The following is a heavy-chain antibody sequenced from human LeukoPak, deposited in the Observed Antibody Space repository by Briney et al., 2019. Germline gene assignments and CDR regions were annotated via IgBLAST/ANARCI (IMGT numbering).Heavy chain of an antibody. CDR1: GFTFSTYW. CDR3: AREGYCSGGSCYDNWFDP. J-gene: IGHJ5*02. CDR2: IKEDGSEK. Sequence: GGSLRLSCAASGFTFSTYWMNWVRQAPGKGLEWVANIKEDGSEKYYVDSVKGRFTISRDNAKNSLYLQMNSLRAEDTAVYYCAREGYCSGGSCYDNWFDPWGQGTLVTVSS. V-gene: IGHV3-7*01. D-gene: IGHD2-15*01.